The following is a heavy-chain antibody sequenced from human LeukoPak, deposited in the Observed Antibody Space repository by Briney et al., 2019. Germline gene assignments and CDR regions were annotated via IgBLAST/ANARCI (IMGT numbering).Heavy chain of an antibody. D-gene: IGHD4-17*01. Sequence: ASVKVSCKASGYTFTSYGISWVRQAPGQGLEWMGWISAYNGNTNYAQKFQGRVTMTRDTSISTAYMELSSLRSEDTAVYYCATGDLGYGDYVRRGPYYYYMDVWGKGTTVTISS. CDR2: ISAYNGNT. CDR3: ATGDLGYGDYVRRGPYYYYMDV. CDR1: GYTFTSYG. J-gene: IGHJ6*03. V-gene: IGHV1-18*01.